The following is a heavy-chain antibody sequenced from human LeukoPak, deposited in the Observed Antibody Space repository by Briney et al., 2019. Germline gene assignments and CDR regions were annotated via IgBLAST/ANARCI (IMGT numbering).Heavy chain of an antibody. J-gene: IGHJ4*02. CDR2: IYHSGST. CDR1: GYSMSNGYY. V-gene: IGHV4-38-2*02. Sequence: SETLSLTCTVSGYSMSNGYYWGWIRQPPGKGLEWIGTIYHSGSTYYNPSLKSRVTISVDTSKNQFSLRLSSVTAADTAVYYCARGRRDGYNLEYFDKWGQGTLVTVSS. CDR3: ARGRRDGYNLEYFDK. D-gene: IGHD5-24*01.